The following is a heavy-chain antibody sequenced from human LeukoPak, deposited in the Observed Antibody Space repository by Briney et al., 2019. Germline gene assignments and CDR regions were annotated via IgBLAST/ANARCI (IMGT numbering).Heavy chain of an antibody. CDR2: ITNSGNSK. CDR3: ARDPDGDYDFDY. CDR1: EFTFSSYS. J-gene: IGHJ4*02. D-gene: IGHD4-17*01. V-gene: IGHV3-48*01. Sequence: GGSLRLSCAASEFTFSSYSMNWVRQAPGKGLEWVSYITNSGNSKSYADSVKGRFTISRDTAKSSLYLQMNSLKIEDTAIYFCARDPDGDYDFDYWGQGTLVTVSS.